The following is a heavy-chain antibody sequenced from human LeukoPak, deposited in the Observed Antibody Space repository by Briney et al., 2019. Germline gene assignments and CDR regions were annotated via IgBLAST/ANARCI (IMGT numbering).Heavy chain of an antibody. CDR2: IYPGDSAT. D-gene: IGHD6-19*01. CDR1: GYSFTSDW. J-gene: IGHJ4*02. Sequence: GESLKISCKASGYSFTSDWIGWVRQMPGKGLEWMGIIYPGDSATRYSPSSQGQVTISADKSISAAFLQWSSLKASDTAIYYCARRSVGVTGSGWYGLYWGQGALVTVSS. V-gene: IGHV5-51*01. CDR3: ARRSVGVTGSGWYGLY.